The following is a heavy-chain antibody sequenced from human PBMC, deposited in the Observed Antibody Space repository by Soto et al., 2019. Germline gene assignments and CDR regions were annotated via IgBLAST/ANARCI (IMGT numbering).Heavy chain of an antibody. Sequence: SETLSLTCIVSGGSIVSSSYCCVWIRQPPGKGLELIGSIYYSGSTYYNPSLKSRVTISVDTSKNQFSLKLSSVTAADTAVFYCARHRARNWFDPWGQGTLVTVSS. CDR3: ARHRARNWFDP. CDR1: GGSIVSSSYC. D-gene: IGHD6-6*01. CDR2: IYYSGST. J-gene: IGHJ5*02. V-gene: IGHV4-39*01.